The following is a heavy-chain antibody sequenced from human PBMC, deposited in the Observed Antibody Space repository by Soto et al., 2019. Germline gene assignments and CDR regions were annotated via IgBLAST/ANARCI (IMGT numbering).Heavy chain of an antibody. Sequence: VASVKVSCKASGYTFTGYYMHWVRQAPGRGLEWMGWINPNSGGTNYAQKFQGWVTMTRDTSISTAYMELSRLRSDDTAVYYCARDSLIAARPHVPNGMDVWGQGTTVTVSS. V-gene: IGHV1-2*04. CDR2: INPNSGGT. CDR1: GYTFTGYY. CDR3: ARDSLIAARPHVPNGMDV. D-gene: IGHD6-6*01. J-gene: IGHJ6*02.